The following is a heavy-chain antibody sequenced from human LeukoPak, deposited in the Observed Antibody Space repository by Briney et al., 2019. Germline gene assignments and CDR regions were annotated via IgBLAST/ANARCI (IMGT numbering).Heavy chain of an antibody. Sequence: GGSLRLSCAASGFTFSSYAMSWVRQAPGKGLEWVSAISGSGGSTYYADSVKGRFTISRDNAKNSLFLQMNSLRAEDTALYHCATIGYCSSISCPPADHWGQGTLVTVSS. CDR1: GFTFSSYA. V-gene: IGHV3-23*01. CDR2: ISGSGGST. D-gene: IGHD2-2*01. J-gene: IGHJ4*02. CDR3: ATIGYCSSISCPPADH.